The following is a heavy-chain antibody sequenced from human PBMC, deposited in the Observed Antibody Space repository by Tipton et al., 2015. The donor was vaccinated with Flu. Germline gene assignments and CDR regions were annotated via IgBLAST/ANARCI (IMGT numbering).Heavy chain of an antibody. CDR3: ARKGGYSSSADAFDI. CDR2: IIPILGIA. CDR1: GGTFSSYA. V-gene: IGHV1-69*09. Sequence: QLVQSGAEVKKPGSSVKVSCKASGGTFSSYAISWVRQAPGQGLEWMGRIIPILGIANYAQKFQGRVTITADKTTSTAYMELSSLRSEDTAVYYCARKGGYSSSADAFDIWGQGTMVTVSS. D-gene: IGHD6-6*01. J-gene: IGHJ3*02.